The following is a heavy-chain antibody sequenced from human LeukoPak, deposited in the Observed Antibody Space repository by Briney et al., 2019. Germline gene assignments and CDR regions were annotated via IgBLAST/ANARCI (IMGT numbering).Heavy chain of an antibody. V-gene: IGHV3-7*01. J-gene: IGHJ3*01. CDR1: EFSLSTYW. Sequence: PGGSLRLSCAASEFSLSTYWMAWVRQAPGKGLEWVANIKTDGSEKFSADSVEGRFTISRDNAKNSLFLQLNNLKAEDTAVYYCAREVGSPTVRSAFDLWGRGTVVTVSS. CDR2: IKTDGSEK. CDR3: AREVGSPTVRSAFDL. D-gene: IGHD1-26*01.